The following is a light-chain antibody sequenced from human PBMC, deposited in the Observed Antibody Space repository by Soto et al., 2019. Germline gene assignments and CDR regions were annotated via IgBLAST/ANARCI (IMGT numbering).Light chain of an antibody. J-gene: IGKJ4*01. CDR3: QQRSNWPST. CDR1: QSISTY. V-gene: IGKV3-11*01. Sequence: IVLTQSPVTLSLSPGERATLSCRASQSISTYLAWYQQKPGRAPRLLIYDASSRATGIPARFSGSGSGTDFTLTISSLEPEDFAVYYCQQRSNWPSTFGGGTKVDIK. CDR2: DAS.